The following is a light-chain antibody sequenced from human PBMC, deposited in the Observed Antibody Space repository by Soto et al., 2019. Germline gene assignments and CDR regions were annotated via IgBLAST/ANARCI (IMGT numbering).Light chain of an antibody. CDR3: ISYAGSNIVV. V-gene: IGLV2-8*01. J-gene: IGLJ2*01. CDR1: SSDVGGYNY. CDR2: EVS. Sequence: QSVLTQPPSASGSPGQSVTISCTGTSSDVGGYNYVSWYQQHPGKAPKLMIYEVSKRPSGVPDRFSGSKSGNTASLTVSGLQAEDEADYYCISYAGSNIVVFGGGTKLTFL.